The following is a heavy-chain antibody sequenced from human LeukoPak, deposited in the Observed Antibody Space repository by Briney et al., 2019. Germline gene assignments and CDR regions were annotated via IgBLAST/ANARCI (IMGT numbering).Heavy chain of an antibody. CDR3: AREIVGGCEC. V-gene: IGHV3-21*01. CDR2: IISSSRSYI. J-gene: IGHJ4*02. Sequence: PGGSLTLACAASGFTIISYSMNWVRQAPGKGLEWVSSIISSSRSYIYYADSVKGRFTISRDNAKNSLFLQMNSLRAEDTAVYYCAREIVGGCECCGQGNLVTVSS. CDR1: GFTIISYS. D-gene: IGHD1-26*01.